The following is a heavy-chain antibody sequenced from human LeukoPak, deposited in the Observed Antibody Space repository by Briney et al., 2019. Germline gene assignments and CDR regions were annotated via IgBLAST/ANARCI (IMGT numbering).Heavy chain of an antibody. V-gene: IGHV3-30-3*01. CDR1: GFTFSSYA. J-gene: IGHJ6*03. Sequence: PGGSLRLSCAASGFTFSSYAMHWVRQAPGKGLEWVAVISYDGSNKYYADSVKGRFTISRDNSKNTLYLQMNSLRAEDTAAYYCAREGPGYYYMDVWGKGTTVTVSS. D-gene: IGHD3-10*01. CDR3: AREGPGYYYMDV. CDR2: ISYDGSNK.